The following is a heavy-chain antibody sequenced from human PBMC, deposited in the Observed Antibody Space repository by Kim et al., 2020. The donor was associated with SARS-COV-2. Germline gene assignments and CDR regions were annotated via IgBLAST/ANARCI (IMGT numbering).Heavy chain of an antibody. CDR1: GYSFTSYW. Sequence: GESLKISCKGSGYSFTSYWIGWVRQMPGKGLEWMAIIYPDDSDTRYSPSFQGQVTISADKSISTAYLQWSSLKASDTAIYYCARGPINYFDSSGSPFDPWGQGTLVTVSS. J-gene: IGHJ5*02. CDR3: ARGPINYFDSSGSPFDP. CDR2: IYPDDSDT. V-gene: IGHV5-51*01. D-gene: IGHD3-22*01.